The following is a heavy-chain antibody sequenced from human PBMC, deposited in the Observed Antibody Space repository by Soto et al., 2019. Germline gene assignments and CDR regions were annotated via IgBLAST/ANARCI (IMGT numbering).Heavy chain of an antibody. CDR3: ARASLDSSGNFMRHPDAFDV. CDR1: GVSINSDGYY. CDR2: IHYSGNT. V-gene: IGHV4-31*03. J-gene: IGHJ3*01. Sequence: QVQLQESGPVLVKPSQTLSLTCTVSGVSINSDGYYWSWIRQHPGKGLEWIGYIHYSGNTYYNPSLKRRITISIDTSKNQFSLQLSSVTVADTAVYVCARASLDSSGNFMRHPDAFDVWGQGTGVAVSS. D-gene: IGHD3-22*01.